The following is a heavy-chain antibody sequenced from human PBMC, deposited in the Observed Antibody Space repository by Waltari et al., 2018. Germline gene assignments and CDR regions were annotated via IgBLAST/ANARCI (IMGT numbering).Heavy chain of an antibody. V-gene: IGHV4-39*01. D-gene: IGHD5-12*01. J-gene: IGHJ3*01. CDR3: ATYIGASVGTAAFDV. CDR2: MSYSGAT. CDR1: NRHY. Sequence: NRHYWGWIRQPPGQGLEWIGTMSYSGATYSSPSLRSRVTISRDTSKNQLSLKLGSVTAADTAVYYCATYIGASVGTAAFDVWGQGTMVTVSS.